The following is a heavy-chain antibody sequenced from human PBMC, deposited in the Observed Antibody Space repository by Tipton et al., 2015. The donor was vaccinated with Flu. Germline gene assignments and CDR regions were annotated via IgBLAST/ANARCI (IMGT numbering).Heavy chain of an antibody. V-gene: IGHV4-38-2*01. J-gene: IGHJ4*02. Sequence: TLSLTCVVSGYSLSSGYYWGWVRQPPGRGLEWIGTIYHSGSTYYNPSLKSRVTISVDTSKNQFSLKLSSVTASAPAVYYCARHTGDSVRGIIDYWGQGTLVTVSS. D-gene: IGHD3-10*02. CDR1: GYSLSSGYY. CDR3: ARHTGDSVRGIIDY. CDR2: IYHSGST.